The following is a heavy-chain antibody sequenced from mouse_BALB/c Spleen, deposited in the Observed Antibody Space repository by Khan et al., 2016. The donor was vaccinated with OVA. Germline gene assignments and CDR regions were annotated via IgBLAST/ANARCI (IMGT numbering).Heavy chain of an antibody. CDR3: ARQPYYHYNVMDY. V-gene: IGHV2-6-1*01. CDR2: MWSDGSA. CDR1: GFSLTNYG. Sequence: VQLQESGPGLVAPSQSLSITCTISGFSLTNYGVHWVRQPPGKGLEWLVLMWSDGSATYNSALKSRLTISMDNSKSQVFLKMHSLQTDDTAMYFCARQPYYHYNVMDYWVQGTSVTVSS. J-gene: IGHJ4*01. D-gene: IGHD2-10*01.